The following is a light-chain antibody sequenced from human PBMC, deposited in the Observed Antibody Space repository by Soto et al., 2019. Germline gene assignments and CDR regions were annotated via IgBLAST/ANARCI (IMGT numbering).Light chain of an antibody. V-gene: IGLV2-23*01. CDR2: EGS. J-gene: IGLJ1*01. CDR1: SSDVGSYNL. Sequence: QSVLTQPASVSGSPGQSITISCTGTSSDVGSYNLVSWYQQHPGKAPKLMIYEGSKRPSGISSRFSGSKSGNTASLTISGLQAEDEADFYCCSYASSGTYVFGTGTKVTLL. CDR3: CSYASSGTYV.